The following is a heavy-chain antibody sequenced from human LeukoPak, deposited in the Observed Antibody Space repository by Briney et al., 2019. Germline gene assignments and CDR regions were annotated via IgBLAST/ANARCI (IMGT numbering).Heavy chain of an antibody. CDR2: INPNSGGT. CDR3: ARDHWGIVENGYDYFYYDMDV. J-gene: IGHJ6*02. V-gene: IGHV1-2*02. Sequence: ASVKVSCKASGYTFTGYYMHWVRRAPGQGLEWMGWINPNSGGTNYAQKFQGRVTMTRDTSISTAYMELSRLRSDDTAVYYCARDHWGIVENGYDYFYYDMDVWGQGTTVTVSS. CDR1: GYTFTGYY. D-gene: IGHD7-27*01.